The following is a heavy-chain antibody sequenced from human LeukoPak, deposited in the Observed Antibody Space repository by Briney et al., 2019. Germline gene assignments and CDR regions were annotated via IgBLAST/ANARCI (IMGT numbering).Heavy chain of an antibody. CDR2: IRYDGSNK. V-gene: IGHV3-30*02. J-gene: IGHJ4*02. Sequence: GGSLRLSCAASGFTFSSYGMHWVRQAPGKGLEWVAFIRYDGSNKYYADSVKGRFTISRDNSKNTLYLQMNSLRAEDTAVCYCAKDGGYCSSTSCYPNSEYFDYWGQGTLVTVSS. CDR3: AKDGGYCSSTSCYPNSEYFDY. CDR1: GFTFSSYG. D-gene: IGHD2-2*03.